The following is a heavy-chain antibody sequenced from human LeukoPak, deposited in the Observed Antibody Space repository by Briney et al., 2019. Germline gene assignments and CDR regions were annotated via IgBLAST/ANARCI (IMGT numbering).Heavy chain of an antibody. CDR2: INPSGGST. Sequence: GASVKVSCKASGYTFTSYYMHWVRQAPGQGLEWMGIINPSGGSTSYAQKFQGRVTMTRDTSTSTVYMELSSLRSEDTAVYYCARSYYDFWSGYSNFDYWGQGTLVTVSS. CDR3: ARSYYDFWSGYSNFDY. CDR1: GYTFTSYY. D-gene: IGHD3-3*01. V-gene: IGHV1-46*01. J-gene: IGHJ4*02.